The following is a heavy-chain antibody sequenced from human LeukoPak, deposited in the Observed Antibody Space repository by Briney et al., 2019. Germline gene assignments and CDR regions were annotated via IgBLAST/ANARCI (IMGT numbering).Heavy chain of an antibody. Sequence: GRSLRLSCAASGFTFSSYAMHWVRQAPGKGLEWVSSISSSSSYIYYADSVKGRFTISRDNAKNSLYLQMNSLRAEDTAVYYCAGDPARPMAGIFPDYWGQGTLVTVSS. J-gene: IGHJ4*02. CDR1: GFTFSSYA. D-gene: IGHD3-3*01. CDR2: ISSSSSYI. V-gene: IGHV3-21*01. CDR3: AGDPARPMAGIFPDY.